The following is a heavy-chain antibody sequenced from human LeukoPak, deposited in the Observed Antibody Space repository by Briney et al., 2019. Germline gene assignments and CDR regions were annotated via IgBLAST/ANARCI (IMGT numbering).Heavy chain of an antibody. J-gene: IGHJ3*02. V-gene: IGHV1-69*13. CDR2: IIPIFGTA. D-gene: IGHD1-26*01. Sequence: SVKVSCKASGGTFSSYAISWVRQAPGQGLEWMGGIIPIFGTANYAQKFQGRVTITADESTSTAYMELSSLRSEDTAVYYCARVSYEGVSRPGAFDIWGQGTMVTVSS. CDR3: ARVSYEGVSRPGAFDI. CDR1: GGTFSSYA.